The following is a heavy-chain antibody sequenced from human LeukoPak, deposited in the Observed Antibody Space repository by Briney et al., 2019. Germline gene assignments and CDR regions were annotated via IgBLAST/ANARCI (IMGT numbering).Heavy chain of an antibody. J-gene: IGHJ4*02. CDR2: INHSGST. V-gene: IGHV4-34*01. CDR1: GFTFSSYA. D-gene: IGHD3-16*01. CDR3: ARRRLVEYDSPFGY. Sequence: LRLFCAASGFTFSSYAMSWVRQPPGKGLEWLGEINHSGSTNYNPSLKSRVTISIDTSKNQVSLKLSSVTAADTAVYYCARRRLVEYDSPFGYWGQGTLVTVSS.